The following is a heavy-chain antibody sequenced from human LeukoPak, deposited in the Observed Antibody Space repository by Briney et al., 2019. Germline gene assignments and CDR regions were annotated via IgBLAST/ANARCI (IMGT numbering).Heavy chain of an antibody. CDR2: INPNSGGT. J-gene: IGHJ6*03. V-gene: IGHV1-2*02. Sequence: GASVKVSCKASGYSFTGYAMNWVRQAPGQGLEWMGWINPNSGGTNYAQKFQGRVTMTRDTSISTAYMELSRLRSDDTAVYYCARSVTLLEWSHMDVWGKGTTVTISS. D-gene: IGHD3-3*01. CDR1: GYSFTGYA. CDR3: ARSVTLLEWSHMDV.